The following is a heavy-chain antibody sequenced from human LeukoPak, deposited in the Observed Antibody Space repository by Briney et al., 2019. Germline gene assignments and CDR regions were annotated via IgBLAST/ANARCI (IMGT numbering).Heavy chain of an antibody. V-gene: IGHV3-69-1*01. CDR1: GFTFTDYT. J-gene: IGHJ4*02. D-gene: IGHD4-23*01. CDR2: ISTSSNI. CDR3: ARDRSYVGFDY. Sequence: GGSLRLSCAASGFTFTDYTINWVRQAPGKGLEWVSSISTSSNIYYADSVKGRFTVSRDNAKNSVYLQTNSLRAEYTAVYYCARDRSYVGFDYWGQGTLVTVSS.